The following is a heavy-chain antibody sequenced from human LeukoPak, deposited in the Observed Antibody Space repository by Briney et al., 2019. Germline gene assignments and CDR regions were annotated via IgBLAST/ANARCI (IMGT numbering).Heavy chain of an antibody. D-gene: IGHD3-16*01. CDR1: GFTVSSNY. V-gene: IGHV3-53*01. CDR2: ICSGGST. J-gene: IGHJ3*01. Sequence: PGGSLRLSCAASGFTVSSNYMSWVRQAPGKGLEWVSVICSGGSTYYADSVKGRFTISRDDAKESLYLQMSSLRAEDTAVYYCARSHVYVWGSSEKTVSGFDLWGQGTMVTVSS. CDR3: ARSHVYVWGSSEKTVSGFDL.